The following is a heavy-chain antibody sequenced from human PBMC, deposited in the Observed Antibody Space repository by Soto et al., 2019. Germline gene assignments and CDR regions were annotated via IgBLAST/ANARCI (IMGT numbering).Heavy chain of an antibody. CDR3: AKVGFLEWLFSPNYYYYGMDV. CDR2: ISYDGSNK. CDR1: GFTFSSFA. Sequence: PGGSLRLSCAASGFTFSSFAMHWVRQAPGKGLEWVAVISYDGSNKYYADSVKGRFTISRDNSKNTLYLQMNSLRAEDTAVYYCAKVGFLEWLFSPNYYYYGMDVWGQGTTVTVSS. V-gene: IGHV3-30*04. J-gene: IGHJ6*02. D-gene: IGHD3-3*01.